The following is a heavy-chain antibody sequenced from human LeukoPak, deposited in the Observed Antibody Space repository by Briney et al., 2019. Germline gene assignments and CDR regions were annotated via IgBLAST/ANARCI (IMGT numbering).Heavy chain of an antibody. V-gene: IGHV3-23*01. Sequence: SGGSLRLSCAASGFTFSSYAMSWVRQAPGKGLEWVSATSGSGGSTYYADSVKGRFTISRDNSKNTLYLQMNSLRAEDTAVYYCATADYYDSSGYYRGSDYWGQGTLVTVSS. CDR3: ATADYYDSSGYYRGSDY. D-gene: IGHD3-22*01. J-gene: IGHJ4*02. CDR1: GFTFSSYA. CDR2: TSGSGGST.